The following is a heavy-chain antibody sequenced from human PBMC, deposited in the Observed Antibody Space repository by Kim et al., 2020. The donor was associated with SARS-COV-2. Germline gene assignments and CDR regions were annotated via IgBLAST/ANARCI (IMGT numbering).Heavy chain of an antibody. V-gene: IGHV1-69*13. CDR2: IIPIFGTA. D-gene: IGHD6-13*01. Sequence: SVKVSCKASGGTFSSYAISWVRQAPGQGLEWMGGIIPIFGTANYAQKFQGRVTITADESTSTAYMELSSLRSEDTAVYYCARAAGYSSSPRNYFDYWGQGTLVTVSS. J-gene: IGHJ4*02. CDR3: ARAAGYSSSPRNYFDY. CDR1: GGTFSSYA.